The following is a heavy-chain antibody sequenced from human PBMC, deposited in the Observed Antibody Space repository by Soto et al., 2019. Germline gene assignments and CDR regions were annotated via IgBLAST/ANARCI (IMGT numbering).Heavy chain of an antibody. D-gene: IGHD6-13*01. J-gene: IGHJ4*02. CDR2: ISYDGGKK. V-gene: IGHV3-30*04. CDR3: AREGPPAAGTTPHN. CDR1: GFNFSSYA. Sequence: PVGSLRLSCAASGFNFSSYAMHWGRQAPGKGLEWAAVISYDGGKKYYADSVKGRFTISRDNSKNTLYVEMNSLSAEDAAVYYCAREGPPAAGTTPHNWGRGTLVTVSS.